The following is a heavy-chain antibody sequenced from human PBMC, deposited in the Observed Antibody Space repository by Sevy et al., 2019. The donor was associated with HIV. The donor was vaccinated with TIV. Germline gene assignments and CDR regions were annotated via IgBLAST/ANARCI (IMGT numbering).Heavy chain of an antibody. CDR3: ARTACSGGSCCLGAFDI. J-gene: IGHJ3*02. V-gene: IGHV3-48*02. CDR2: ISSSSSTI. D-gene: IGHD2-15*01. CDR1: GFTFSSYS. Sequence: GGSLRLSCAASGFTFSSYSMNWVRQAPGKGLEWVSYISSSSSTIYHADSVKGRFTISRDNAKNALYLQMNSLRDEDTAVYYCARTACSGGSCCLGAFDIWGQGTMVTVSS.